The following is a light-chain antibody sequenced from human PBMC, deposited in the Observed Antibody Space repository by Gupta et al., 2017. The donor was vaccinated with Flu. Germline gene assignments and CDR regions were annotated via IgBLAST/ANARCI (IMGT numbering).Light chain of an antibody. CDR2: GAL. V-gene: IGKV3-15*01. J-gene: IGKJ1*01. CDR1: QSVSNN. CDR3: QQHNNWPPWT. Sequence: TTLSVSPGERITLSCRASQSVSNNLAWYQQKPGQPPRLLIYGALNRATDIPARFSGSGSGTEFTLTINSLRSDDFAVFFCQQHNNWPPWTFGQGTRVEMK.